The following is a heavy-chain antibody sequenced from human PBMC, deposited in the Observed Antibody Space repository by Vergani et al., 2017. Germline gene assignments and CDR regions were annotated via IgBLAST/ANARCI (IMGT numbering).Heavy chain of an antibody. CDR1: GYTFTSYY. D-gene: IGHD6-6*01. J-gene: IGHJ4*02. CDR3: ATGAHKTIAAQAEFDY. Sequence: QVQLVQSGAEVKKPGASVKVSCKASGYTFTSYYMHWVRQAPGQGLEWMGIINPSGGSTSYAQKFQGRVTMTRDTSTSTVYMELSSLRSEDTAVYYCATGAHKTIAAQAEFDYWGQGTLVTVSS. CDR2: INPSGGST. V-gene: IGHV1-46*01.